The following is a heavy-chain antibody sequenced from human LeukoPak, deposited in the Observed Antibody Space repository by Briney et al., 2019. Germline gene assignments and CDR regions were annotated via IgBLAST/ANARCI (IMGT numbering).Heavy chain of an antibody. D-gene: IGHD5-18*01. V-gene: IGHV4-31*03. J-gene: IGHJ4*02. CDR2: IYYSGST. Sequence: PSQTLSLTCTASGGSISSGGYYWSWIRQHPGKGLEWIGYIYYSGSTYYNPSLKSRVTISVDTSKNQFSLKLSSVTAADTAVYYCAREPYGYSYGFDYWGQGTLVTVSS. CDR1: GGSISSGGYY. CDR3: AREPYGYSYGFDY.